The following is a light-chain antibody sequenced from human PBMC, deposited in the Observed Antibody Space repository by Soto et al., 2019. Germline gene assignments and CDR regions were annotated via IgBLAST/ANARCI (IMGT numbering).Light chain of an antibody. Sequence: DIQMTQSPSSLSASVGDRVTITCRASQSISTYLNWYQQKPGKAPKLLIHAVSSLQSGVPSRFSGSGSGTDFTLTISSLQPEDFAVYYCQQYGSSPFTFGPGTKVDIK. CDR1: QSISTY. V-gene: IGKV1-39*01. CDR3: QQYGSSPFT. CDR2: AVS. J-gene: IGKJ3*01.